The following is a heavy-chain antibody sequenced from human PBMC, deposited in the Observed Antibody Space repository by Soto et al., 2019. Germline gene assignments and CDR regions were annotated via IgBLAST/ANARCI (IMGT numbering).Heavy chain of an antibody. CDR2: IWYDGSNK. D-gene: IGHD2-21*02. Sequence: QVQLVESGGGVVQPGRSLRLSCAASGFTFSSYGMHWVRQAPGKGLEWVAVIWYDGSNKYYADSVKGRFTISRDNSKNTLYVQMNSLRAEDTAVYYCARALSRGRQVVTAILVYYGMDVWGQGTTVTVSS. V-gene: IGHV3-33*01. CDR3: ARALSRGRQVVTAILVYYGMDV. CDR1: GFTFSSYG. J-gene: IGHJ6*02.